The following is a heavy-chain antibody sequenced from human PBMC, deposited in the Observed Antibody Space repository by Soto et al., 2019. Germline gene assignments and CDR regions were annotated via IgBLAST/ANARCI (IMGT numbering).Heavy chain of an antibody. CDR3: AKGEADPYHYYLAV. V-gene: IGHV3-23*01. CDR2: ISGGGGTT. J-gene: IGHJ6*03. CDR1: GFTFSTYA. Sequence: EVQLLESGGGLVQPGGSLRLSCAASGFTFSTYAMAWVRQAPGKGLEWVSSISGGGGTTNYADSVKGRFTISRDNSKNTLSLQGNRLTAEDTAVYYWAKGEADPYHYYLAVWGTGTPVTVSS. D-gene: IGHD3-16*01.